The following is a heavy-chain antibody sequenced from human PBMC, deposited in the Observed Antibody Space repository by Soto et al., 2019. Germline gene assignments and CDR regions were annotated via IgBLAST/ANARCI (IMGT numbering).Heavy chain of an antibody. V-gene: IGHV3-7*03. D-gene: IGHD1-1*01. CDR3: AREGTGTTAFDY. J-gene: IGHJ4*02. CDR2: IKQDGSEK. CDR1: GVTFSSYW. Sequence: XGSLKLSCAASGVTFSSYWMSWVRQAPGRGLDWVANIKQDGSEKYYVDSVKGRFTISRDNAKNSLYLQMNSLRAEDTAVYYCAREGTGTTAFDYWAREPWSPSPQ.